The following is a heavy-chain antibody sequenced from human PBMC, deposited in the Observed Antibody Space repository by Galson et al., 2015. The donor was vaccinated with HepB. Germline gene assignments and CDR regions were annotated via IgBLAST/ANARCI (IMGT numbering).Heavy chain of an antibody. Sequence: SVKVSCKASGYTFTSFAMNWVRQAPGQGLECMGWINTNTGTPTYAQGFTGRFVFSLDTSVSTAYLQINSLKAEDTAVYYCAREDWFDPWGQGTLVTVSS. J-gene: IGHJ5*02. CDR2: INTNTGTP. CDR3: AREDWFDP. CDR1: GYTFTSFA. V-gene: IGHV7-4-1*02.